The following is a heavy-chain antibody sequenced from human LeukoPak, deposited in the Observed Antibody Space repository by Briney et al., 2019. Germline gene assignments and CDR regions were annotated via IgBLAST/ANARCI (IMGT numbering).Heavy chain of an antibody. CDR3: ATVPLWLRFVFDP. Sequence: GASVKVSCKVSGYTLTELSMHWVRQARGKGLEWMGGFDPEDGETIYAQKFQGRVTMTEDTSTDTAYMELSSLRSEDTAVYYCATVPLWLRFVFDPWGQGTLVTVSS. CDR2: FDPEDGET. CDR1: GYTLTELS. D-gene: IGHD5-12*01. J-gene: IGHJ5*02. V-gene: IGHV1-24*01.